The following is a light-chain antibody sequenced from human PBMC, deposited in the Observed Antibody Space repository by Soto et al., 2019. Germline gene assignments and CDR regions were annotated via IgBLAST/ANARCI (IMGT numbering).Light chain of an antibody. CDR1: QSVSRR. CDR2: GAS. CDR3: QQYAGPPTT. V-gene: IGKV3-20*01. J-gene: IGKJ5*01. Sequence: EVVLTQSPGTLSLSPWGRATLSCRASQSVSRRLAWYQQRPGQSPRLLIYGASSRATGIPARFSGSGSGTDFTLTISRLEPEDFAVYFCQQYAGPPTTCGQGTRLDIK.